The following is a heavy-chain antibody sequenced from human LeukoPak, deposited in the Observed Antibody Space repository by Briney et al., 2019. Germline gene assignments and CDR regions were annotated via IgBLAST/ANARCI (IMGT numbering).Heavy chain of an antibody. Sequence: SETLSLTCTVSGGSISSYYWNWIRQPPGKGLEWIGYIYYSGSTSYNPPLKSRVTISVDTSKNQFSLKLSSVTAADTAVYHCARGSSSGWFLGDVWGKGTTVTVSS. V-gene: IGHV4-59*01. D-gene: IGHD6-19*01. CDR1: GGSISSYY. CDR2: IYYSGST. J-gene: IGHJ6*04. CDR3: ARGSSSGWFLGDV.